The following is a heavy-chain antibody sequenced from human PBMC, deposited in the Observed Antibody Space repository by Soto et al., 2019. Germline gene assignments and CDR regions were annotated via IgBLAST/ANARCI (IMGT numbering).Heavy chain of an antibody. J-gene: IGHJ4*02. V-gene: IGHV4-30-2*01. CDR2: IYPSGMP. Sequence: QLQLQESGSGLVKPSHTLSLTCTVSGGSISNAAYSWSWIRQPPGKGLEWIGYIYPSGMPFYNPSFMSWLNITIGRSNDLFTTILKSVTAAETTVFYCARGRGGNCVFGSWGKGTLVTVSS. CDR3: ARGRGGNCVFGS. CDR1: GGSISNAAYS. D-gene: IGHD2-21*01.